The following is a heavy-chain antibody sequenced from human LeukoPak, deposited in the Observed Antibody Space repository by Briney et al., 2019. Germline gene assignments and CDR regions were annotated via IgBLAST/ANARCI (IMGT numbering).Heavy chain of an antibody. CDR1: GFSFTSHC. D-gene: IGHD2-8*02. J-gene: IGHJ4*02. CDR2: IKYYESER. CDR3: ARDHPCPGVYSDF. V-gene: IGHV3-7*03. Sequence: GGSLRLSCTASGFSFTSHCMSWVRQAPGQGLEWVGNIKYYESERNYVNSVEGRFTITTDKAKNSLYLQMSSLRAEDAVIYYCARDHPCPGVYSDFWGQGDLVTVSS.